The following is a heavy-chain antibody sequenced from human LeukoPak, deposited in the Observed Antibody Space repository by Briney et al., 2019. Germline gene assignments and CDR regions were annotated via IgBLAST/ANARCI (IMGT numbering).Heavy chain of an antibody. Sequence: GGSLRLSCAASGFTFSSYSMNWVRQAPGKGLEWVSSISSSSSYIYYADSVKGRFTISRDNAKNSLYLQMNSLRAEDTAVYYCARGGTITGTKDSDYWGQGTLVTVSS. V-gene: IGHV3-21*01. CDR2: ISSSSSYI. D-gene: IGHD1-7*01. CDR1: GFTFSSYS. CDR3: ARGGTITGTKDSDY. J-gene: IGHJ4*02.